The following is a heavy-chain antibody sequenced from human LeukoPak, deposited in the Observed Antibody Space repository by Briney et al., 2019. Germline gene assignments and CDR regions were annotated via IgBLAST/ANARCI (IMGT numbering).Heavy chain of an antibody. J-gene: IGHJ4*02. Sequence: ASVKVSCKASGYTFTGYYMHWVRQAPGQGLEWMGWINPNSGGTNYAQKFRGRVTMTRDTSISTAYMELSRLRSDDTAVYYCARTASITIFGVPFPGYWGQGTLVTVSS. CDR3: ARTASITIFGVPFPGY. V-gene: IGHV1-2*02. D-gene: IGHD3-3*01. CDR2: INPNSGGT. CDR1: GYTFTGYY.